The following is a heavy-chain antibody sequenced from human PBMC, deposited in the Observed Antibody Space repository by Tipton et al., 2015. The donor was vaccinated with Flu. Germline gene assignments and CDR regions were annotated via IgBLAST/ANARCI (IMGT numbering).Heavy chain of an antibody. V-gene: IGHV6-1*01. J-gene: IGHJ2*01. Sequence: GLVKPSQTLSLTCAISGDSVSSNSAAWNWIRQSPSRGLEWLGRTYYRSKWYNDYAVSVKSRITINSDTSRTRFSLQLNSGTPEDTAVYYCVRGGPSYWYFDLWGRGTLVAFSS. CDR1: GDSVSSNSAA. CDR2: TYYRSKWYN. CDR3: VRGGPSYWYFDL. D-gene: IGHD1-26*01.